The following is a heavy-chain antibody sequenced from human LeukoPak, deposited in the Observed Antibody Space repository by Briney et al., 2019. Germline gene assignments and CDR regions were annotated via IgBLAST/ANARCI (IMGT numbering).Heavy chain of an antibody. CDR1: GGSFSGYY. D-gene: IGHD5-18*01. CDR3: ARGRVDTAMVTEAFDI. V-gene: IGHV4-34*01. CDR2: INHSGRS. J-gene: IGHJ3*02. Sequence: SETLSLTCAVYGGSFSGYYWSWLRQPPGKGLEGMGEINHSGRSNYNPSLKSRVAISVDTSKNQFSPKLSSVTAADTAVYYCARGRVDTAMVTEAFDIWGQGTMVTVSS.